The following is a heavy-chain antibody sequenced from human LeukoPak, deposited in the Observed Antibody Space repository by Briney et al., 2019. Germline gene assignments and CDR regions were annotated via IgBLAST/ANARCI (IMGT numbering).Heavy chain of an antibody. CDR2: TYTSGDT. D-gene: IGHD6-13*01. J-gene: IGHJ4*02. Sequence: SETLSLTCTVSRASISDNYWSWSRQPAGKALEWIGRTYTSGDTNYNPSLKSRARVSVDTSKNQFYLGLTYVTAADTAVYYCTIGGASGGLAHWGPGTLVTVSS. CDR3: TIGGASGGLAH. V-gene: IGHV4-4*07. CDR1: RASISDNY.